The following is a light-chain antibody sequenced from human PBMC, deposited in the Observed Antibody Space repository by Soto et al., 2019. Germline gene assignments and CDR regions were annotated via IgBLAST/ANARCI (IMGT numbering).Light chain of an antibody. CDR3: RSYTSSSTVV. CDR1: SSDVGSYNR. CDR2: EVS. V-gene: IGLV2-18*02. Sequence: QSALTQPPSVSGSPGQSVTISCTGTSSDVGSYNRVSWYQQPPGTAPKLMIYEVSNRPSGVPDRFSGSKSGNTASLTISGLQAEGEADYYCRSYTSSSTVVFGGGTKVTVL. J-gene: IGLJ2*01.